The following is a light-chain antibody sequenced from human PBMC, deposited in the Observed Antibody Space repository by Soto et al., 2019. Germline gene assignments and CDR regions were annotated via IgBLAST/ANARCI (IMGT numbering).Light chain of an antibody. J-gene: IGKJ2*03. V-gene: IGKV1-5*01. CDR1: QSISFW. Sequence: DIQMPQSPSTLSASVGDRVTITCRSSQSISFWLAWYQQKPGKAPKLLIYDAATLYSGVPSRFSGSRSGTEFTLTISSLQPDDFASYYCQQYNSFAPYSFGQGTKLEI. CDR2: DAA. CDR3: QQYNSFAPYS.